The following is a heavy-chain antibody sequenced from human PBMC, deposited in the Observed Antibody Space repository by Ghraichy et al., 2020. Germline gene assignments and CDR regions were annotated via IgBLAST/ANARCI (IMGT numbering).Heavy chain of an antibody. CDR2: MYTSGSP. Sequence: SETLSLTCTVSGGSISSYYWSWIRQPAGKGLEWIGRMYTSGSPNYNPSLKSRVTMSVDTSKNQFSLKLSSVTAADTAVYYCARTVIPADGITGHNWFDPWGQGTLVPVSS. CDR1: GGSISSYY. CDR3: ARTVIPADGITGHNWFDP. V-gene: IGHV4-4*07. D-gene: IGHD2-2*01. J-gene: IGHJ5*02.